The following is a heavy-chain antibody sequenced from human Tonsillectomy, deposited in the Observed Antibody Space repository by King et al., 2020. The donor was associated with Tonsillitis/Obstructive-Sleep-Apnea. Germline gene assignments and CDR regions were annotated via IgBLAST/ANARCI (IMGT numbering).Heavy chain of an antibody. CDR2: IWYDGSNK. CDR1: GFSFSSYG. D-gene: IGHD6-13*01. CDR3: ARDQQGIAAAGLDY. J-gene: IGHJ4*02. V-gene: IGHV3-33*01. Sequence: QLVQSGGGVVQPGRSLRLSCAASGFSFSSYGMHWVRQVPGKGLEWVAVIWYDGSNKYYADSVKGRFTISRENSKNTLSLQMNSLRAEDMAVYYCARDQQGIAAAGLDYWGQGTLVTVSS.